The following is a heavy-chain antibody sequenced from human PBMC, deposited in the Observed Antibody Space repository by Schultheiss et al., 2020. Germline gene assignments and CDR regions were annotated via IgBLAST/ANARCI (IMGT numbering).Heavy chain of an antibody. Sequence: GGSLRLSCAASGFTFSAYGMHWVRQAPGKGLEWVAVISSDGTDRSYGDSVKGRCTISRDNSKDTLYLQMNNLRPEDTAMFYCAKALWSSNWYYFDQWGQGTLVNVYS. V-gene: IGHV3-30*18. CDR2: ISSDGTDR. D-gene: IGHD6-13*01. CDR1: GFTFSAYG. J-gene: IGHJ4*02. CDR3: AKALWSSNWYYFDQ.